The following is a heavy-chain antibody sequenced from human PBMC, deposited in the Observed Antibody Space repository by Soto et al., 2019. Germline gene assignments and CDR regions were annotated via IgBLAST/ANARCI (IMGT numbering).Heavy chain of an antibody. CDR1: GNTLTELS. V-gene: IGHV1-24*01. CDR2: FVPEDGET. J-gene: IGHJ4*02. D-gene: IGHD6-13*01. CDR3: AMPAVDSSSWYGGLDLDS. Sequence: ASVKVSCKVSGNTLTELSMHWVRQAPGKGLEWMGGFVPEDGETVHAQKFQGRVTMTEDTSTDTAYMELSSLRYEDTAVYYCAMPAVDSSSWYGGLDLDSWGQGTQVTVSS.